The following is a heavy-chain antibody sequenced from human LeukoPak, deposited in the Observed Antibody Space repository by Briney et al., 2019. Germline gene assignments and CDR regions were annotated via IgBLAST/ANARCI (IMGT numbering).Heavy chain of an antibody. CDR1: GFIVTSNY. V-gene: IGHV3-21*01. D-gene: IGHD6-6*01. Sequence: GGSLRLSCAASGFIVTSNYMNWVRQAPGKGLEWVSSISSSSSYIYYADSVKGRFTISRDNAKNSLYLQMNSLRAEDTAVYYCARGIEYSSSSDYWGQGTLVTVSS. CDR2: ISSSSSYI. J-gene: IGHJ4*02. CDR3: ARGIEYSSSSDY.